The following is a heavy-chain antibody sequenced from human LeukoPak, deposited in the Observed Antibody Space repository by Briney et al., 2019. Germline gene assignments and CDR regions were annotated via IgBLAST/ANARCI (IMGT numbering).Heavy chain of an antibody. CDR2: IKQDGTEK. Sequence: GGSLRLSCVVSGFTFSSYWMSWVRQAAGKGREWVANIKQDGTEKYYVDSVKGRFTISRDNAKNSLYLQMNSLRAEDTAVYYCARAMVRGVAWDYWGQGTLVTVSS. D-gene: IGHD3-10*01. CDR1: GFTFSSYW. CDR3: ARAMVRGVAWDY. J-gene: IGHJ4*02. V-gene: IGHV3-7*01.